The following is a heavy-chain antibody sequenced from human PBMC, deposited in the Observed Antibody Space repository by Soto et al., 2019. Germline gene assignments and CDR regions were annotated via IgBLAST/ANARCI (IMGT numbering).Heavy chain of an antibody. J-gene: IGHJ2*01. CDR3: ARRFYDLLGWDWYFDV. Sequence: EEHLVQSGAEVKKPGESLRISCAGSGYSFTSYWISWVRQVPGKGLEWMGRIDPSGSTADYSPSFQGHVTFSVNKSVSTAYLEWSSLEASDTAMYFCARRFYDLLGWDWYFDVWGRGTLVIVSS. CDR1: GYSFTSYW. CDR2: IDPSGSTA. V-gene: IGHV5-10-1*03. D-gene: IGHD3-9*01.